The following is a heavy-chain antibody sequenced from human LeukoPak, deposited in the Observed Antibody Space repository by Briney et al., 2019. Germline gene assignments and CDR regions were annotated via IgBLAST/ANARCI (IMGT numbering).Heavy chain of an antibody. J-gene: IGHJ6*03. CDR2: IYTSGST. Sequence: KPSETLSLTCTVSGGSISSYYWSWIRQPPGKGLEWIGRIYTSGSTNYNPSLKSRVTMSVDTSKNQFSLKLSSVTAADTAVYYCARDPSVRTTVTTQYYYYYYMDVWGKGTTVTVSS. D-gene: IGHD4-11*01. CDR1: GGSISSYY. V-gene: IGHV4-4*07. CDR3: ARDPSVRTTVTTQYYYYYYMDV.